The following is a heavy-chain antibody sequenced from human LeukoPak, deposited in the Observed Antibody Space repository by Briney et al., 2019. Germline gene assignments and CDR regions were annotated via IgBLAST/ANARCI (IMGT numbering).Heavy chain of an antibody. Sequence: SETLSLTCTVSGGSISSSSYYWGWIRQPPGKGLEWIGSIYYSGSTYYNPSLKSRVTISVDTSKNQFSLKLSSVTAADTAVYYCARHEGRFGYSGYGPGGWGQRTLVTVSS. CDR1: GGSISSSSYY. CDR2: IYYSGST. J-gene: IGHJ4*02. D-gene: IGHD5-12*01. V-gene: IGHV4-39*01. CDR3: ARHEGRFGYSGYGPGG.